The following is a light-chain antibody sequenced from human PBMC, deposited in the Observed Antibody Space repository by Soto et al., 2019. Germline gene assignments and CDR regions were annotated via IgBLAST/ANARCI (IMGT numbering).Light chain of an antibody. J-gene: IGKJ5*01. CDR3: QQRNNWPRIT. Sequence: EIVLPQFPATLSLFPGETATLSCRASQTVGTYLAWYQQKPGQAPRLLISDASNRATGVPTRFSGSGSGTDFTLTISSLEPEDFAVYFCQQRNNWPRITFGQGTRLEIK. CDR1: QTVGTY. CDR2: DAS. V-gene: IGKV3-11*01.